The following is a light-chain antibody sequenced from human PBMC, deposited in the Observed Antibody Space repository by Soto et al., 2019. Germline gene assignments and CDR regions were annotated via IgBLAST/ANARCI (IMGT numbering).Light chain of an antibody. CDR1: TSNIGSNT. CDR3: AAWDVSLNGYV. V-gene: IGLV1-44*01. Sequence: QSALTQPPSASGTAGQRVTIPRSGSTSNIGSNTVNWYQQLPGTAPKTLIYSNKQRPSGVPARFSGSKSGTSGSLAISGCLSEDEADYFCAAWDVSLNGYVFGTGTKVTVL. J-gene: IGLJ1*01. CDR2: SNK.